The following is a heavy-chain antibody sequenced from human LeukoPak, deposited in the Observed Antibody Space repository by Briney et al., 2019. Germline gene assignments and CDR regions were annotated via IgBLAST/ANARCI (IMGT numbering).Heavy chain of an antibody. Sequence: ASVKVSCKASGYTFTGYYMHWVRQAPGQGLEWMGIINPSGGSTSYAQKFQGRVTMTRDTSTSTVYMELSSLRSEDTAVYYCARDRVGGDGNSRTLDYWGQGTLVTVSS. CDR1: GYTFTGYY. J-gene: IGHJ4*02. CDR3: ARDRVGGDGNSRTLDY. D-gene: IGHD4-23*01. V-gene: IGHV1-46*01. CDR2: INPSGGST.